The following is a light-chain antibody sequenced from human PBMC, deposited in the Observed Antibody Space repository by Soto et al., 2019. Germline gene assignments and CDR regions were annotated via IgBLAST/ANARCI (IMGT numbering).Light chain of an antibody. CDR3: QQYDSSPWT. CDR2: GAS. J-gene: IGKJ1*01. Sequence: EIVMTQSPATLSVSPGERATLSCRASQSVSGNLAWYQQKPGQAPRLLIYGASTRATGIPARFSGSGSGTDFTLTISRLEPEDFAVYYCQQYDSSPWTFGQGTKVEIK. V-gene: IGKV3D-15*02. CDR1: QSVSGN.